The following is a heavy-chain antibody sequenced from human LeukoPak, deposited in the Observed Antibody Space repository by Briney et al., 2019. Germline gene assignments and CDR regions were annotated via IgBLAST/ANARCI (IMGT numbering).Heavy chain of an antibody. V-gene: IGHV4-30-2*01. CDR3: ARERSAYDTAH. Sequence: SETLSLTCTVSGGSISSGGYYWSWIRQPPGKGLEWIGYIYHSGSTYYNPSLKSRVTISVDRSKNQFSLKLSSVTAADTAVYYCARERSAYDTAHWGQGTLVTVSS. CDR2: IYHSGST. D-gene: IGHD1-1*01. J-gene: IGHJ4*02. CDR1: GGSISSGGYY.